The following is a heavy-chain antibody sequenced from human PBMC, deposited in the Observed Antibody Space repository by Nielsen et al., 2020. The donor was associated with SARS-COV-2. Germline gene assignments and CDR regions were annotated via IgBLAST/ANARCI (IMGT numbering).Heavy chain of an antibody. J-gene: IGHJ4*02. D-gene: IGHD3-3*01. V-gene: IGHV3-30*18. CDR1: GFTFSSYG. Sequence: GGSLRLSCAASGFTFSSYGMHWVRQAPGKGLEWVAVISYDGSNKYYADSVKGRFTISRDNSKNTLYLQMNSLRAEDTAVYYCAKDGEYYDFWSGYSLDYWGQGTLVTVSS. CDR3: AKDGEYYDFWSGYSLDY. CDR2: ISYDGSNK.